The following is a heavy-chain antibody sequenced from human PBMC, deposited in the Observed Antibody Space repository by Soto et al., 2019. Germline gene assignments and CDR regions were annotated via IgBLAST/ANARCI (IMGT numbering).Heavy chain of an antibody. CDR2: IYYDGST. J-gene: IGHJ5*02. CDR1: GGSISTYY. D-gene: IGHD6-25*01. CDR3: ARDQLSSGLYVWFDP. V-gene: IGHV4-59*01. Sequence: SETLSLTCTVSGGSISTYYWSWIRQPPGKGLEWIGYIYYDGSTSYTPSLRSRVTISVDTSKNQFSLILSSVTSADTAVYYCARDQLSSGLYVWFDPWGQGTLVTVSS.